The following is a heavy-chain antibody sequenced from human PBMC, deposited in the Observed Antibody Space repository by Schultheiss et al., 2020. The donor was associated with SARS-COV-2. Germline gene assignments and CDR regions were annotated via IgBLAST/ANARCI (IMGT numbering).Heavy chain of an antibody. J-gene: IGHJ4*02. D-gene: IGHD6-19*01. CDR1: GYTFTSYD. CDR2: ISAYNGNT. Sequence: ASVKVSCKASGYTFTSYDINWVRQATGQGLEWMGWISAYNGNTNYAQKLQGRVTMTTDTSTSTAYMELRSLRSDDTAVYYCARDLIRYSSGWYYFDYWGQGTLVTVSS. V-gene: IGHV1-18*01. CDR3: ARDLIRYSSGWYYFDY.